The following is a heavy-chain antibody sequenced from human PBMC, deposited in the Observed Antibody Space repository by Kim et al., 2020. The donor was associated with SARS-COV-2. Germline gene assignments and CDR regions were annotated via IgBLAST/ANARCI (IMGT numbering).Heavy chain of an antibody. CDR1: GFTFSSYA. Sequence: GGSLRLSCAASGFTFSSYAMHWVRQAPGKGLEWVAVISYDGSNKYYADSVKGRFTISRANSKNTLYLQMNSLRAEDTAVYYCARDREYYDILAGYLRGGGIYYYYGMDVWGQGTTGTVSS. J-gene: IGHJ6*02. CDR2: ISYDGSNK. V-gene: IGHV3-30*04. CDR3: ARDREYYDILAGYLRGGGIYYYYGMDV. D-gene: IGHD3-9*01.